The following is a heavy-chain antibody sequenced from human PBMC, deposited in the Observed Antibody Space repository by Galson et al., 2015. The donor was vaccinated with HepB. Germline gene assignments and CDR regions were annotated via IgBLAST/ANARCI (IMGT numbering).Heavy chain of an antibody. CDR2: IIPVFGIG. V-gene: IGHV1-69*10. J-gene: IGHJ4*02. D-gene: IGHD2-15*01. Sequence: SVKVSCKASGGTFNSYSINWVRQAPGQGLEWMGGIIPVFGIGNYAQNFQGRVTIIADKSTTTVHMQLTSLRFEDTAIYYCAIGGECSGGSCYEALWGQGTPVTVSS. CDR1: GGTFNSYS. CDR3: AIGGECSGGSCYEAL.